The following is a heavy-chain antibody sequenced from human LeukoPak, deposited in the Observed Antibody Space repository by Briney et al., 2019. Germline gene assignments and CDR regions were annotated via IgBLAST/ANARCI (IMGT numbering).Heavy chain of an antibody. CDR2: IYYSGST. D-gene: IGHD2-15*01. V-gene: IGHV4-59*01. CDR1: GGSISSYY. CDR3: ARVGGYLSWFDP. Sequence: ASETLSLTCTVSGGSISSYYWSWIRQPPGKGLEWIGYIYYSGSTNYNPSLKSRVTISVDTSKNQFSLKLSSVTAADTAVYYCARVGGYLSWFDPWGQGTLVTVSS. J-gene: IGHJ5*02.